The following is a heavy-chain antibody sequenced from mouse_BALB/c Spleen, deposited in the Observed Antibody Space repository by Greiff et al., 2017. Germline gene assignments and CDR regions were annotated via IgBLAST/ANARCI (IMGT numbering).Heavy chain of an antibody. Sequence: EVQLQESGGGLVKPGGSLKLSCAASGFTFSDYYMYWVRQTPEKRLEWVATISDGGSYTYYPDSVKGRFTISRDNAKNNLYLQMSSLKSEDTAMYYCAREEWAYWGQGTTLTVSA. CDR1: GFTFSDYY. J-gene: IGHJ2*01. CDR3: AREEWAY. V-gene: IGHV5-4*02. D-gene: IGHD1-3*01. CDR2: ISDGGSYT.